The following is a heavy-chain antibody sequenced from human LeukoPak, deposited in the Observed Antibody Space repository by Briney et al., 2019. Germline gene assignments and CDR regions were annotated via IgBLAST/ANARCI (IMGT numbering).Heavy chain of an antibody. CDR2: VNHSGST. CDR1: GGSFSGYY. Sequence: SETLSLTCAVYGGSFSGYYWSWIRQPPGKGLEWIGEVNHSGSTNYNPSLKSRVTISVDTSKNQFSLKLSSVTAADTAVYYCSYGDYYYYGMDVWGQGTTVTVSS. CDR3: SYGDYYYYGMDV. D-gene: IGHD4-17*01. J-gene: IGHJ6*02. V-gene: IGHV4-34*01.